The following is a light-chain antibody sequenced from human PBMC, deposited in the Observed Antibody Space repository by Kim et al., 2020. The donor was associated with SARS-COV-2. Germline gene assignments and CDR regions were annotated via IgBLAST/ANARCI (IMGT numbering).Light chain of an antibody. Sequence: SYELTQPPSVSVSPGQTASITCSGDKLGDKYACWYQQKPGQSPVLVIYQDSKRPSGIPERFSGSNSGNTATLTISGTPAMDEADYYCPAWDSSTAYVFGT. CDR3: PAWDSSTAYV. J-gene: IGLJ1*01. V-gene: IGLV3-1*01. CDR1: KLGDKY. CDR2: QDS.